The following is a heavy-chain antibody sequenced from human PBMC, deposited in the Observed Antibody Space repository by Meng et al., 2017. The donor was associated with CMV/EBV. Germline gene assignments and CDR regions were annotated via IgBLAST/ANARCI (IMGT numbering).Heavy chain of an antibody. Sequence: GESLKISCAASGFSVSRNDMSWVRQAPGKGLEWVSSISSSSSYIYYADSVKGRFTISRDNAKNSLYLQMNSLRAEDTAVYYCARDLQWDSPGYGMDVWGQGTTVTVSS. J-gene: IGHJ6*02. CDR1: GFSVSRND. D-gene: IGHD3-3*01. CDR3: ARDLQWDSPGYGMDV. V-gene: IGHV3-21*01. CDR2: ISSSSSYI.